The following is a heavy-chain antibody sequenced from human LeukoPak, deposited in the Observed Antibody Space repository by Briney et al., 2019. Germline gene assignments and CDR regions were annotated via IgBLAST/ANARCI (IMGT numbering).Heavy chain of an antibody. J-gene: IGHJ4*02. CDR2: IIPILGIE. CDR3: ASPPPYYYDSSGYYLSY. Sequence: ASVKVSCKASGGTFSSYTISWVRQAPGQGLEWMGRIIPILGIENYAQKFQGRVTITTDESTSTAYMELSSLRSEDTAVYYCASPPPYYYDSSGYYLSYWGQGTLVTVSS. D-gene: IGHD3-22*01. CDR1: GGTFSSYT. V-gene: IGHV1-69*02.